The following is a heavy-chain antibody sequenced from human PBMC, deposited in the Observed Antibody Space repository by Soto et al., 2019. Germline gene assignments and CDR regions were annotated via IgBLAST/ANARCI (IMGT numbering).Heavy chain of an antibody. Sequence: QVPLVESGGGVVQPGRSLRLSCAASGFTCSSYGMHWVRQAAGKGLEWVAVISYDGSNKYYADSVKGRFTISRDNSKNTLYLQMNSLRAEDTAVYYCAKDRGYSSGWYLDSWGQGTLVTVSS. CDR1: GFTCSSYG. V-gene: IGHV3-30*18. CDR3: AKDRGYSSGWYLDS. D-gene: IGHD6-19*01. CDR2: ISYDGSNK. J-gene: IGHJ4*02.